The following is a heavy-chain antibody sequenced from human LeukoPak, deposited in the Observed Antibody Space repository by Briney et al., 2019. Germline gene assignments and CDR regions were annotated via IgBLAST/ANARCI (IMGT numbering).Heavy chain of an antibody. D-gene: IGHD1-26*01. Sequence: SVKVSCKATGGTFSSYAISWVRQAPGQGLEWMGRIIPILGIANYAQKFQGRVTITADKSTSTAYMELSSLRSEDTAVYYCARDKYSGSYVTTAEFDYWGQGTLVTVSS. V-gene: IGHV1-69*04. CDR3: ARDKYSGSYVTTAEFDY. CDR1: GGTFSSYA. CDR2: IIPILGIA. J-gene: IGHJ4*02.